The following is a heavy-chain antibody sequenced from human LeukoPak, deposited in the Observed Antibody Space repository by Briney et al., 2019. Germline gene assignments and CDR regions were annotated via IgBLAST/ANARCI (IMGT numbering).Heavy chain of an antibody. CDR3: AGRESSGYYEGDWFDP. J-gene: IGHJ5*02. Sequence: PSETLSLTCTVSGGCISSYYWSWIRQPPGKGLEWIGYIYYSGSTNYNPSLKSRVTISVDTSKNQFSLKLSSVTAADTAVYYCAGRESSGYYEGDWFDPWGQGTLVTVSS. V-gene: IGHV4-59*01. D-gene: IGHD3-22*01. CDR1: GGCISSYY. CDR2: IYYSGST.